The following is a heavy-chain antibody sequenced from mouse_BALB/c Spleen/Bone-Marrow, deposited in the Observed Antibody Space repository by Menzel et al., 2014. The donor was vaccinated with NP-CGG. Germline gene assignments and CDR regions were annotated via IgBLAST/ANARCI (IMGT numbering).Heavy chain of an antibody. J-gene: IGHJ4*01. CDR1: GYTFTSYW. CDR2: IAPGSGST. V-gene: IGHV1S41*01. D-gene: IGHD2-1*01. CDR3: ARFPINYGNCGAMDY. Sequence: DLVKPGASVKLSCKASGYTFTSYWINWIKQRPGQGLEWIGRIAPGSGSTYYNEMFKGKATLTVDTSSSTAYIQHSRLSSELSAVYSCARFPINYGNCGAMDYWGQGTSVTGSS.